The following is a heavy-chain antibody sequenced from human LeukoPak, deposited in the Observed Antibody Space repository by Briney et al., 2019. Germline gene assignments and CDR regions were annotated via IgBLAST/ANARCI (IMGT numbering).Heavy chain of an antibody. CDR2: IWYDGIDK. Sequence: PGGSLRLSCAASGFTFRTYGMHWVRQAPGKGLEWVAAIWYDGIDKYYPDSVKGRFTISRDNSKNTLYLQMNSLRAEDTAVYYCAKDRGGAYYESSVDIWGQGTMVTVSS. D-gene: IGHD3-22*01. V-gene: IGHV3-30*02. J-gene: IGHJ3*02. CDR3: AKDRGGAYYESSVDI. CDR1: GFTFRTYG.